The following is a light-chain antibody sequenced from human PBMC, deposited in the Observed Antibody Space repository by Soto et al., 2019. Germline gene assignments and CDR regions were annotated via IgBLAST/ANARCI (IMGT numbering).Light chain of an antibody. Sequence: QSVLTQPPSVSAAPGQKVNISCSGSNSNIGNNYVSWYQQLPGTAPKLLIYDNNKRPSGIPDRFSGSKSGTSATLGITGLQTGDEADYYCAAWDGSLSAVVFGGGTKLTVL. V-gene: IGLV1-51*01. CDR2: DNN. CDR1: NSNIGNNY. CDR3: AAWDGSLSAVV. J-gene: IGLJ2*01.